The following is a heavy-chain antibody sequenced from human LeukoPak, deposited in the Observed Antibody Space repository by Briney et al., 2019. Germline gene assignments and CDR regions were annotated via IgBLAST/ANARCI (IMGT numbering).Heavy chain of an antibody. Sequence: ASVKVSCTASGYTFIVYNMHWVRQAPGQGLEWMGWINPNNGGTNYAQKFQGRVTMTRDTSISTAYIDLSRLKSDDAAVYYCAREGYGGGQDFDQGGQRTMVTVSS. CDR3: AREGYGGGQDFDQ. J-gene: IGHJ3*01. CDR1: GYTFIVYN. CDR2: INPNNGGT. D-gene: IGHD1-26*01. V-gene: IGHV1-2*02.